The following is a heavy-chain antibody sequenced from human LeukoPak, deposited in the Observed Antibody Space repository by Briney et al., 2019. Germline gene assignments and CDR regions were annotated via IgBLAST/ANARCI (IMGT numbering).Heavy chain of an antibody. V-gene: IGHV4-39*01. D-gene: IGHD6-13*01. CDR2: IYYSGST. CDR1: GGSISSSSNY. Sequence: SETLSPTCTVSGGSISSSSNYWGWIRQPPGKGLEWIGSIYYSGSTYYNPSLKSRVTISVDTSKNQFSLKLSSVTAADTAVYYCARPSSSWYSDYWGQGTLVTVSS. J-gene: IGHJ4*02. CDR3: ARPSSSWYSDY.